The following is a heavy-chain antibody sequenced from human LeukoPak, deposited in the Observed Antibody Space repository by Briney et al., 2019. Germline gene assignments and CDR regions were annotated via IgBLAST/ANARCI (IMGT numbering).Heavy chain of an antibody. J-gene: IGHJ4*02. V-gene: IGHV3-9*01. CDR2: ISWNSGSI. D-gene: IGHD2-8*01. Sequence: GGSLRLSCAASGFTFDDYAMHWVRQAPGKGLEWVSGISWNSGSIGYADSVKGRFTISRDNAKNSLYLQMNSLRAEDTALYYCAKAALDIVLMVYAYFDYWGQGTPVTVSS. CDR3: AKAALDIVLMVYAYFDY. CDR1: GFTFDDYA.